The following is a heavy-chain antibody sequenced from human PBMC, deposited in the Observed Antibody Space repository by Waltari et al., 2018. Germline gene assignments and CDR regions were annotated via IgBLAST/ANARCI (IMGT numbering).Heavy chain of an antibody. J-gene: IGHJ6*02. Sequence: QVQLVQSGAEVKKPGASVKVSCKASGYTFTSFYMHWVRQAPGQGLQWMGIINPGGGTTIYAQNFQCRVTMTRDTSTSTVYMELSSLRSEDTAVYYCARDTGALWMDVWGQGTTVTVSS. D-gene: IGHD2-21*01. CDR3: ARDTGALWMDV. CDR2: INPGGGTT. CDR1: GYTFTSFY. V-gene: IGHV1-46*01.